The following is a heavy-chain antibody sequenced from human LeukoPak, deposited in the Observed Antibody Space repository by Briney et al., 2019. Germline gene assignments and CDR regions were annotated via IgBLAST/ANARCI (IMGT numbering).Heavy chain of an antibody. CDR2: IYTSGST. CDR1: GGSISSYY. V-gene: IGHV4-4*07. Sequence: SETLSLTRTVSGGSISSYYWSWIRQPAGKGLEWIGRIYTSGSTNYNPSLKSRVTMSVDTSKNQFSLKLSSVTAADTAVYYSARSVYYYDSSGYYWGSRIYYFDYWSQGTLVTVSS. D-gene: IGHD3-22*01. CDR3: ARSVYYYDSSGYYWGSRIYYFDY. J-gene: IGHJ4*02.